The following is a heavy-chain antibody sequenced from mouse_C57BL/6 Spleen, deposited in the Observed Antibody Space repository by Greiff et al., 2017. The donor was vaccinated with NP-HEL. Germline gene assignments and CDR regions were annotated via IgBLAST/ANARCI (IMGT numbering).Heavy chain of an antibody. CDR1: GFNIKDDY. V-gene: IGHV14-4*01. CDR2: IDPENGDT. Sequence: DVKLQQSGAELVRPGASVKLSCTASGFNIKDDYMHWVKQRPEQGLEWIGWIDPENGDTEYASKFQGKATITADTSSNTAYLQLSSLTSEDTAVYYCTRNPFAYWGQGTLVTVSA. CDR3: TRNPFAY. J-gene: IGHJ3*01.